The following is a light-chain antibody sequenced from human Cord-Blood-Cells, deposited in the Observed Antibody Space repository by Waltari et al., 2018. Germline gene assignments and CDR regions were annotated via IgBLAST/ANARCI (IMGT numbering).Light chain of an antibody. CDR2: KAS. V-gene: IGKV1-5*03. J-gene: IGKJ4*01. Sequence: IQITQPPSTLAPSVGARVTITCRASQSISSWLDWYQQKPGKALKLLSYKASSLESGVPSRISGSGSGTEFTFSISSLHPDDFATYYCQQYNSYAELTFGGGTKVEIK. CDR3: QQYNSYAELT. CDR1: QSISSW.